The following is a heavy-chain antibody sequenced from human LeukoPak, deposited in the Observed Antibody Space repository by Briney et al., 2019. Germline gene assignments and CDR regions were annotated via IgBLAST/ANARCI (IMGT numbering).Heavy chain of an antibody. Sequence: GGSLRLSCATSGFDVTQHEFNWVRQAPGKGLEWVAYISATGSYVKYAESVKGRFTISRDNAKNSLYLQMNSLRAEDTAVYYCARVRRDLGYCSSTSCYKYWFDPWGQGTLVTVSS. CDR2: ISATGSYV. CDR1: GFDVTQHE. CDR3: ARVRRDLGYCSSTSCYKYWFDP. J-gene: IGHJ5*02. V-gene: IGHV3-21*05. D-gene: IGHD2-2*02.